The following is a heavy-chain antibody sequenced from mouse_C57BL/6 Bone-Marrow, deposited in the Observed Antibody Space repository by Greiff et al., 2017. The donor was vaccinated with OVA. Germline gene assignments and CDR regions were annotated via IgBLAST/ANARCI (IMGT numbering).Heavy chain of an antibody. CDR2: INPNNGGT. D-gene: IGHD2-4*01. Sequence: EVQRVESGPELVKPGASVKIPCKASGYTFTDYNMDWVKQSHGKSLEWIGDINPNNGGTIYNQKFKGKATLTVDKSSSTAYMELRSLTSEDTAVYYCARSTHYDRAMDYWGQGTSVTVSS. CDR3: ARSTHYDRAMDY. J-gene: IGHJ4*01. V-gene: IGHV1-18*01. CDR1: GYTFTDYN.